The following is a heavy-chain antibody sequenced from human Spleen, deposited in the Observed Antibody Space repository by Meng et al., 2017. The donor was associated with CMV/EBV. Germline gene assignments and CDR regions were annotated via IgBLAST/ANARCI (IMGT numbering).Heavy chain of an antibody. D-gene: IGHD3-3*01. CDR1: GYTFTGYY. V-gene: IGHV1-46*01. CDR3: AREENLRYLESLSPRDWYYGLDV. J-gene: IGHJ6*02. Sequence: ASVKVSCKASGYTFTGYYMHWVRQAPGQGLEWMGIINPSGGSRTYAQKFQGRVTMTRDTSTRTVYMELSSLTSDDTAVYYCAREENLRYLESLSPRDWYYGLDVWGQGTTVTVSS. CDR2: INPSGGSR.